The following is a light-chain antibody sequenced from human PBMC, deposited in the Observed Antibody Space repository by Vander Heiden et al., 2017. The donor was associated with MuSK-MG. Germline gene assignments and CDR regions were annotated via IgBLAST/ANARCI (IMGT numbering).Light chain of an antibody. V-gene: IGKV2-30*01. J-gene: IGKJ2*01. CDR1: QSLVSSDGNTF. CDR2: KVS. CDR3: MQGKHWPYT. Sequence: DVVMTQSPLSLPVTLGQPASISCRSSQSLVSSDGNTFLNWFRQRPGQSPRRLIYKVSNGDSGVPDRFNGSGSGTEFTLKISRVEAEDVGVYYCMQGKHWPYTFGQGTKLEIK.